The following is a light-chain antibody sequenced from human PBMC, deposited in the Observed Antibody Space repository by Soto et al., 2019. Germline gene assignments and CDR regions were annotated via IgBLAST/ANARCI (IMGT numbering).Light chain of an antibody. Sequence: PGERATLSCRASQTVINNQLAWYQHKPGQAPRLLISGASSRATGIPDRFSGSGSATDFTLTISRLEPEDFALYYCQHYGRLPITFGQGTRL. V-gene: IGKV3-20*01. CDR3: QHYGRLPIT. CDR1: QTVINNQ. J-gene: IGKJ5*01. CDR2: GAS.